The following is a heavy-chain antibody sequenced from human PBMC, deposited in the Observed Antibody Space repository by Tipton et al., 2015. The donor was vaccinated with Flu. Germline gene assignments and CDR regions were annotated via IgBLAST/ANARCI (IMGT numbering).Heavy chain of an antibody. CDR1: GGSISSYY. J-gene: IGHJ3*02. Sequence: TLSLTCTVSGGSISSYYWSWIRQPPGKGLEWIGEINHSGSTNYNPSLKSRVTISVDTSKNQFSLKLSSVTAADTAVYYCARGGIVGATADAFDIWGQGTMVTVSS. CDR3: ARGGIVGATADAFDI. CDR2: INHSGST. D-gene: IGHD1-26*01. V-gene: IGHV4-34*01.